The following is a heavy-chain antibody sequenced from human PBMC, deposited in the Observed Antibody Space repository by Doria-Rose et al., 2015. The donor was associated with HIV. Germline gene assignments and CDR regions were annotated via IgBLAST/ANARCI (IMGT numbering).Heavy chain of an antibody. CDR1: GGSISHYY. J-gene: IGHJ4*02. CDR2: IFYPRST. D-gene: IGHD1-26*01. CDR3: ARVLSGTYDY. Sequence: QVQLQESGPGLVKPSETLSLTCSVSGGSISHYYWSWIRQPPGKGLAYIGDIFYPRSTNYSPSIKSRVSISIDTSKNKFSLRPSSVTAADTAVYYCARVLSGTYDYWGQGTLVTVSS. V-gene: IGHV4-59*01.